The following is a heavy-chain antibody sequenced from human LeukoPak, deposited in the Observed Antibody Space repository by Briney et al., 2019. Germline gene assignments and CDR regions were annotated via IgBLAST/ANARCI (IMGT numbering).Heavy chain of an antibody. CDR1: GGTFSSYA. D-gene: IGHD3-3*01. Sequence: SVKVSCKASGGTFSSYAISWVRQAPGQGLEWMRGIIPIFGTANYAQKFQGRVTITADESTSTAYMELSSLRSEDTAVYYGASLTYYDFWSCYYTWNYFEYWGQGTLVTVSS. V-gene: IGHV1-69*13. CDR2: IIPIFGTA. J-gene: IGHJ4*02. CDR3: ASLTYYDFWSCYYTWNYFEY.